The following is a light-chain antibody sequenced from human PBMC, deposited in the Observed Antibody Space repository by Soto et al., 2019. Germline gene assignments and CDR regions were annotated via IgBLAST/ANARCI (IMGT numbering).Light chain of an antibody. J-gene: IGKJ3*01. CDR3: QQSDSTLT. CDR2: AAS. Sequence: DIQMTQSPSSLSASVGDRVTISCRASQSISSYLNWYQQKPGKAPKLLIYAASSLQSGVPSRFSGSGSGTDFTLTISSLQPEDFATYCCQQSDSTLTFGPGTKVDIK. V-gene: IGKV1-39*01. CDR1: QSISSY.